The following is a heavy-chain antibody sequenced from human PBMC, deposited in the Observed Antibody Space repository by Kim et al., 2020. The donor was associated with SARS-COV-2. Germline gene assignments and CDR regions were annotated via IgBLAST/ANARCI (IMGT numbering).Heavy chain of an antibody. J-gene: IGHJ3*02. CDR2: MSPDGSET. D-gene: IGHD2-15*01. CDR1: GFTFSNYA. Sequence: GGSLRLSCAASGFTFSNYAIHWVRQAPGKGLEWVAVMSPDGSETNYVDSVKGRLIISRDNFKNTLYLKMNSLRAEDTAVYYCARLHIVVGLTDAFDIWGQGTMVTVSS. V-gene: IGHV3-30-3*01. CDR3: ARLHIVVGLTDAFDI.